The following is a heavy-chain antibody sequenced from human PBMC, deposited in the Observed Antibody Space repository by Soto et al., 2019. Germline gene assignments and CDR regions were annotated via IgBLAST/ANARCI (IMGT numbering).Heavy chain of an antibody. CDR1: GGSISSSSYY. Sequence: QLQLQESGPGLVKPSETLSLTCTVSGGSISSSSYYWDWIRQPPGKGLEWLGSIYYSGSTYYNPSLKSRLTTSADTSKNQFSLKLSSVTAADTAVYYCARQAVAFDIWGQGTLVTVSS. CDR2: IYYSGST. V-gene: IGHV4-39*01. J-gene: IGHJ3*02. CDR3: ARQAVAFDI.